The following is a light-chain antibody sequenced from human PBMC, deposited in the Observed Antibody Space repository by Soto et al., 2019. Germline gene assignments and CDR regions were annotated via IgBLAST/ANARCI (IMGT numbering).Light chain of an antibody. Sequence: QSALTQPASVSGSPGQSITISCTGTSSDFGGYNYVSWYQQHPGKAPKLMIYDVSNRPSGVSNRFSGSKSGNTASLTISGLQAEDEADYYCSSYTSSSTPGVFGGGTKVTVL. V-gene: IGLV2-14*01. CDR1: SSDFGGYNY. CDR2: DVS. J-gene: IGLJ2*01. CDR3: SSYTSSSTPGV.